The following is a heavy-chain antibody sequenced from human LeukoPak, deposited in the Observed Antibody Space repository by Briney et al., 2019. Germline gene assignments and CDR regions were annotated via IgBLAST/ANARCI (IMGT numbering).Heavy chain of an antibody. Sequence: GGSLRFSCAASGFTFSSSAMTWVRQAPGKGLEWVSSLTGGSDNSEHADSVKGRFTISRDNAKNSLYLQMNSLRAEDTAVYYCARDRSAMVRGVIPFDYWGQGTLVTVSS. J-gene: IGHJ4*02. CDR3: ARDRSAMVRGVIPFDY. V-gene: IGHV3-21*01. CDR1: GFTFSSSA. D-gene: IGHD3-10*01. CDR2: LTGGSDNS.